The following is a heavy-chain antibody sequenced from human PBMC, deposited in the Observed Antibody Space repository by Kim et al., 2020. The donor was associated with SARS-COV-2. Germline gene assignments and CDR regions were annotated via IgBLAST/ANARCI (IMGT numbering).Heavy chain of an antibody. Sequence: YAQKFQGRVTMTRDTSTSTVYMELSSLRSEDTAVYYCAMRRGYSYGYFDYWGQGTLVTVSS. V-gene: IGHV1-46*01. J-gene: IGHJ4*02. CDR3: AMRRGYSYGYFDY. D-gene: IGHD5-18*01.